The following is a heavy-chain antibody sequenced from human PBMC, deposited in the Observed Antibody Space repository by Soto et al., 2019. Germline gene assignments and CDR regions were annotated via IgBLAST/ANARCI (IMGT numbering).Heavy chain of an antibody. J-gene: IGHJ6*02. Sequence: KQSQTLSLTCAISGDSVSSNSAAWNWIRQSPSRGLEWLGRTYYRSKWYNDYAVSVKSRITINPDTSKNQFSLQLNSVTPEDTAVYYCARDLGNPRASGSHYYGMDVWGQGTTVTVSS. CDR3: ARDLGNPRASGSHYYGMDV. D-gene: IGHD3-10*01. CDR1: GDSVSSNSAA. V-gene: IGHV6-1*01. CDR2: TYYRSKWYN.